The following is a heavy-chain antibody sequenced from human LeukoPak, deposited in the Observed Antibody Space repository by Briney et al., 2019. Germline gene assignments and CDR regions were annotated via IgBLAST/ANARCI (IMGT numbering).Heavy chain of an antibody. CDR2: IYYSGST. CDR3: ARGRPYSGGYHLDY. Sequence: SETLSLTCTISGDSTSSDRYYGGWVRQPPGKGLEWIGNIYYSGSTYYNPSLKSRVTMSVDTSKNQFFLKLNSVTAADTAVYYCARGRPYSGGYHLDYWGQGTLVTVSA. D-gene: IGHD1-26*01. V-gene: IGHV4-39*01. CDR1: GDSTSSDRYY. J-gene: IGHJ4*02.